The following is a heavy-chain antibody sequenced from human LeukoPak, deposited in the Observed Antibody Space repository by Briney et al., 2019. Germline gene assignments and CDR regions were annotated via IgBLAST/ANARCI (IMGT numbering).Heavy chain of an antibody. J-gene: IGHJ4*02. Sequence: GGSLRLSCAASGFTFSSYAMSWVRQVPGKGLEWVSVISGSGDNTYYADSVKGRFTISRDNSKNMLYLQMNSLRAEDTAVYYCAKDPVVVVVAADFDYWGQGTLVTVSS. CDR3: AKDPVVVVVAADFDY. CDR2: ISGSGDNT. CDR1: GFTFSSYA. D-gene: IGHD2-15*01. V-gene: IGHV3-23*01.